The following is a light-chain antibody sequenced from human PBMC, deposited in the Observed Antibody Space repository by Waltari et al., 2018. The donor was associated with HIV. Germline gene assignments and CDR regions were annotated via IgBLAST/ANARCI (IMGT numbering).Light chain of an antibody. J-gene: IGKJ1*01. CDR1: QSISPW. CDR3: QQYLTDSWK. Sequence: DIQMTQSPFTLSASVGDRVTISCRASQSISPWLALYQPKPGTAPKLLIYHASSLECGVPSRFSGSGFSEEFTLTNSSLQPDDVATFYGQQYLTDSWKSGEGTKVEMK. CDR2: HAS. V-gene: IGKV1-5*03.